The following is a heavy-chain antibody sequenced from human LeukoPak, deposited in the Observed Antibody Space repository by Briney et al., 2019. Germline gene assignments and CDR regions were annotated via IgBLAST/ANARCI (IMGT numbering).Heavy chain of an antibody. V-gene: IGHV4-59*12. D-gene: IGHD2-2*01. Sequence: SSETLSLTCTVSGGSISSYYWSWIRQPPGKGLEWIGYIYYSGSTNYNPSLKSRVTISVDTSKNQFSLKLSSVTAADTAVYYCARRRGYCSSTSCYLFDYWGQGTLVTVSS. CDR2: IYYSGST. J-gene: IGHJ4*02. CDR1: GGSISSYY. CDR3: ARRRGYCSSTSCYLFDY.